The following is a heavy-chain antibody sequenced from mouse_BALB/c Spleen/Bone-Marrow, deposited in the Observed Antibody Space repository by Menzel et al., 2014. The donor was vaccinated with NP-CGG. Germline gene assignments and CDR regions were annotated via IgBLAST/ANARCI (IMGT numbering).Heavy chain of an antibody. CDR2: INPDSSTI. D-gene: IGHD4-1*01. Sequence: EVQLVESGGGLVQPGGSLKLSCAASGFDFSRYWMSWVRQAPGKGLEWIGEINPDSSTINYTPPLKDKFIISRDNAKNTLYLQMSKVRSEGTALYYCAKANWDVSGYFDVWGAGTTVTVSS. V-gene: IGHV4-1*02. CDR1: GFDFSRYW. CDR3: AKANWDVSGYFDV. J-gene: IGHJ1*01.